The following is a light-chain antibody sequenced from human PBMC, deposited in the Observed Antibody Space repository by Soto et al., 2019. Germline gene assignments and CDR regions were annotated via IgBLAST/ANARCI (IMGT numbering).Light chain of an antibody. CDR1: SSNIESNT. V-gene: IGLV1-44*01. CDR2: SNS. J-gene: IGLJ1*01. Sequence: QAVLTQPPSASGTPGQRVTISCSGSSSNIESNTVTWYQQLPGTAPKLVIFSNSQRPSGVPDRFSGAKSGTSASLAISGLQSEDEANYYCATWDDGLSAYVFGTGTKLTVL. CDR3: ATWDDGLSAYV.